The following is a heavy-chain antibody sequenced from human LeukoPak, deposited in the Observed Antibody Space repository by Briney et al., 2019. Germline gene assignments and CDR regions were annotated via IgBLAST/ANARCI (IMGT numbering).Heavy chain of an antibody. CDR3: ARVPRYSSGWYYDY. J-gene: IGHJ4*02. V-gene: IGHV1-8*01. CDR1: GYTFTSYD. D-gene: IGHD6-19*01. Sequence: ASVKVSCKASGYTFTSYDINWVRQATGQGLEWMGWMNPNSGNTGYAQKFQGRVTMTRNTSISTAYMELSSLRSEDTAVYYCARVPRYSSGWYYDYWGQGTLVTVSS. CDR2: MNPNSGNT.